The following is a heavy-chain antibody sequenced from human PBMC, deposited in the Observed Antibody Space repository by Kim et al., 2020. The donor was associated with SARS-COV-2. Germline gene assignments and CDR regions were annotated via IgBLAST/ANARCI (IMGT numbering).Heavy chain of an antibody. D-gene: IGHD4-17*01. CDR2: IYYSGST. Sequence: SETLSLTCTVSGGSISSSSYYWGWIRQPPGKGLEWIGSIYYSGSTYYNPSLKSRVTISVDTSKNQFSLKLSSVTAADTAVYYCARHGLPYGGNLAGNLYYFDYWGQGTLVTVSS. CDR1: GGSISSSSYY. V-gene: IGHV4-39*01. J-gene: IGHJ4*02. CDR3: ARHGLPYGGNLAGNLYYFDY.